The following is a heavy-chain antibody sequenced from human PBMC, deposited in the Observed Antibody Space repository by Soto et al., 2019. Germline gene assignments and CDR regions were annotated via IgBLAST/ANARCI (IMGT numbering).Heavy chain of an antibody. CDR3: ARHNGPLYVGYYYDMDV. CDR2: IYYSGST. Sequence: SETLSLTCTVSGGSISSSSYYWSWIRQPPGKGLEWIGYIYYSGSTNYNPSLKSRVTISVDTSKNQFSLKLSSVTAADTAVYYCARHNGPLYVGYYYDMDVWGQGTTVT. CDR1: GGSISSSSYY. D-gene: IGHD3-16*01. J-gene: IGHJ6*02. V-gene: IGHV4-61*01.